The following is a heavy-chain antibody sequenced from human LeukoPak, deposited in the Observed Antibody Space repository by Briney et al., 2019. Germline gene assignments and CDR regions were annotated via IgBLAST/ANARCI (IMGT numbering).Heavy chain of an antibody. J-gene: IGHJ4*02. CDR2: IYYSGST. CDR3: ASILRTGVATIHFDY. V-gene: IGHV4-39*07. CDR1: GGSISSSSYY. D-gene: IGHD5-12*01. Sequence: PSETLSLTCTVSGGSISSSSYYWGWLRQPPGKGLEWIGSIYYSGSTYYNPSLKSRVTISVDTSKNQFSLKLSSVTAADTAVYYCASILRTGVATIHFDYWGQGTLVTVSS.